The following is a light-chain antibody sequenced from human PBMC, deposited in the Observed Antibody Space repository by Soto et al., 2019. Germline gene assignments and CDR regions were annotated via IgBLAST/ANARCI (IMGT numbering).Light chain of an antibody. CDR3: QEYNNWPRT. V-gene: IGKV3-15*01. Sequence: EMVMTQSPANLSVSPVERATLSCRASQSVSSNLAWYQQKPCQAPRLLIYGASIRATGIPARFSGSGSGTEFTLTISSLQSEDFAVYDCQEYNNWPRTFGQGTKVDIK. CDR2: GAS. J-gene: IGKJ1*01. CDR1: QSVSSN.